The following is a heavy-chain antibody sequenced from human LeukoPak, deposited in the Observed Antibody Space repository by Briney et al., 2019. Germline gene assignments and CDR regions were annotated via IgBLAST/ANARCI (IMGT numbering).Heavy chain of an antibody. CDR2: FDPEDGET. CDR1: GYTLTELS. V-gene: IGHV1-24*01. Sequence: ASVKVSCKVSGYTLTELSMHWVRQAPGKGLEWMGGFDPEDGETIYAQKFQGTVTMTEDTSTDTAYMELSSLRSEDTAVYYCATDYGTYGWRLFDYWGQGTLVTVSS. CDR3: ATDYGTYGWRLFDY. D-gene: IGHD4-17*01. J-gene: IGHJ4*02.